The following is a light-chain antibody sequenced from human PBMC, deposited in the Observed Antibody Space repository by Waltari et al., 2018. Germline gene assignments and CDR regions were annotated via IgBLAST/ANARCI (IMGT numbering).Light chain of an antibody. Sequence: DIQMTQSPSSLSASVGDRVTITCRASQGISNSLAWYQQKQGKAPKLLLDAASTLESGVPARFSGSGSGTDYTLTISSLQPEDFATYYCEQYFSTPPYTFGQGTKLEI. CDR3: EQYFSTPPYT. CDR2: AAS. CDR1: QGISNS. V-gene: IGKV1-NL1*01. J-gene: IGKJ2*01.